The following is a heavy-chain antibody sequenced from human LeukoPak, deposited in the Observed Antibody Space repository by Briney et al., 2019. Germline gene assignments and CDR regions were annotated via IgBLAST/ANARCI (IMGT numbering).Heavy chain of an antibody. V-gene: IGHV4-39*07. D-gene: IGHD1-26*01. J-gene: IGHJ4*02. Sequence: PSETLSLTCTVSGGSISSSSYYWGWIRQPPGKGLEWIGSIYYSGSTYYNPSLKSRVTISVDTSKNQFSLKLSSVTAADTAVYYCAGYIVGATVRVENFDYWGQGTLVTVSS. CDR2: IYYSGST. CDR3: AGYIVGATVRVENFDY. CDR1: GGSISSSSYY.